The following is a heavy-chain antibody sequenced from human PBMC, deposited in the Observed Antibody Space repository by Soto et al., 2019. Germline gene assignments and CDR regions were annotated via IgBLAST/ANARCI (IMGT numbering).Heavy chain of an antibody. J-gene: IGHJ4*02. CDR1: GVTSDTFSTSW. V-gene: IGHV3-74*01. D-gene: IGHD2-8*01. CDR2: INPDGSST. Sequence: DVQLVESGGGLGQPGGSLRLSCVGSGVTSDTFSTSWMHWVRQVPGKVLAWVSRINPDGSSTAYADSVNGRFTISRDNAKNTLYLQMNSLGVEDTAIYYCIRYAAVSHWSQGTLVTVSS. CDR3: IRYAAVSH.